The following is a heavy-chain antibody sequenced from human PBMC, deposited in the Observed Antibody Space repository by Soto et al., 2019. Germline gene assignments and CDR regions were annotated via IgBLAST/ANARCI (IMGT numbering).Heavy chain of an antibody. CDR2: TYPGDSDT. V-gene: IGHV5-51*01. CDR3: ARESGYYSLLTGAAFDI. J-gene: IGHJ3*02. D-gene: IGHD3-22*01. CDR1: GYSFTSYW. Sequence: GESLKISCKGSGYSFTSYWIGWVRQMPGKGLEWMGITYPGDSDTRYSPSFQGQVTISADKSISTAYLQWSSLKASDTAMYYCARESGYYSLLTGAAFDIWGQGTMVTVSS.